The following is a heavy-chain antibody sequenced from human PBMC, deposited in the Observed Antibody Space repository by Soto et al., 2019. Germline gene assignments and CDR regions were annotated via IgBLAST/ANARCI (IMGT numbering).Heavy chain of an antibody. J-gene: IGHJ4*02. D-gene: IGHD3-22*01. V-gene: IGHV3-21*01. CDR3: ARGSHSFDTSGLYYFDY. Sequence: PGGSLRLSCAASGFTFGSYSMNWVRQAPGKGLEWVSSISSSSTYIYYADSVKGRFTISRDNAKNSLSLQMNSLRAEDTAAYYCARGSHSFDTSGLYYFDYWGQGTLVTVSS. CDR1: GFTFGSYS. CDR2: ISSSSTYI.